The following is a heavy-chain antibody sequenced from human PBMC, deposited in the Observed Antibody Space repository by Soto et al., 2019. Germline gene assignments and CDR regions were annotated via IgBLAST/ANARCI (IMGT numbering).Heavy chain of an antibody. J-gene: IGHJ4*02. CDR2: ISSTGGST. CDR1: GFTFTNYA. Sequence: PXESLVHSCSASGFTFTNYAIHGIRQAAGKGLEYVSAISSTGGSTYYADSVKGRFTISRDNSKNTVYLQMSSLRSEDSAVYYCVARYCSSTTCYQVDYWGQGTLVTSPQ. V-gene: IGHV3-64D*06. CDR3: VARYCSSTTCYQVDY. D-gene: IGHD2-2*01.